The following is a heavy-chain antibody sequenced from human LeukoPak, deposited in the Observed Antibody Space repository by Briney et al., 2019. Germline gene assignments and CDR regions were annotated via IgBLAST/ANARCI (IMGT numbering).Heavy chain of an antibody. D-gene: IGHD6-19*01. Sequence: GGSLRLSCAASGFTLSSYSMNWVRQAPGKGLEWVSSISSSSSFMYYADSVRGRFTISRDNAKNSLYLQMNSPRVEDTAFYYCAKDNRRHYTSGPNPDSLHWGQGALVTVSS. CDR3: AKDNRRHYTSGPNPDSLH. J-gene: IGHJ4*02. CDR1: GFTLSSYS. V-gene: IGHV3-21*04. CDR2: ISSSSSFM.